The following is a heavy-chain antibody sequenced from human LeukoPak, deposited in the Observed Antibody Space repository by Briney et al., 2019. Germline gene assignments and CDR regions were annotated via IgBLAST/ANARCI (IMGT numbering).Heavy chain of an antibody. D-gene: IGHD1/OR15-1a*01. Sequence: SETLSLTCTVSGGSISGYYWTWIRQPPGKGLEWIWYIYYSGSTTYNPSLKSRVTISVHTSKNQFSLRLSSVTAADTAVYYCARVAEQFHFYYMDVWGQGTTVTVSS. CDR1: GGSISGYY. CDR3: ARVAEQFHFYYMDV. CDR2: IYYSGST. J-gene: IGHJ6*03. V-gene: IGHV4-59*01.